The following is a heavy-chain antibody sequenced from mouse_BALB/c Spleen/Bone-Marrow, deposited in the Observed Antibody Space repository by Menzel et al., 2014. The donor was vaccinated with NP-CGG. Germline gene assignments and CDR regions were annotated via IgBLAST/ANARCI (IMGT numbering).Heavy chain of an antibody. CDR2: IDPANGNT. CDR1: GFNIKDTY. CDR3: ATMITDWYFDV. D-gene: IGHD2-4*01. J-gene: IGHJ1*01. Sequence: EVKLMESGAEPVKPGASVKLSCTASGFNIKDTYMHWVKQRPEQGLEWIGRIDPANGNTKYDPKFQGKATITADTSSNTAYLQLSSLTSEDTAVYYCATMITDWYFDVWGAGTTVTVSS. V-gene: IGHV14-3*02.